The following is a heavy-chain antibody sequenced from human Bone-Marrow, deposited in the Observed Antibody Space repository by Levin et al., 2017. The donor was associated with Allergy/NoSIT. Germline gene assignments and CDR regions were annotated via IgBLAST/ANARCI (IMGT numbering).Heavy chain of an antibody. V-gene: IGHV1-69*04. J-gene: IGHJ5*02. D-gene: IGHD2-2*01. CDR1: GGTFSSYA. CDR2: IIPILGIA. CDR3: AAIVVVPAATDHNWFDP. Sequence: SVKVSCKASGGTFSSYAISWVRQAPGQGLEWMGRIIPILGIANYAQKFQGRVTITADKSTSTAYMELSSLRSEDTAVYYCAAIVVVPAATDHNWFDPWGRGTLVTVSS.